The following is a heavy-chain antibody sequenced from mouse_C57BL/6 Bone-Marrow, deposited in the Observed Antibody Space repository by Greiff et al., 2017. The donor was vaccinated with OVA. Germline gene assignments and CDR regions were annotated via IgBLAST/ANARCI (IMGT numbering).Heavy chain of an antibody. Sequence: QVQLQQSGAELARPGASVKLSCKASGYTFTSYGISWVKQRPGQGLEWIGEIYPRSGNTYYNEKFKGKATLTADKSSSTAYMELRSLTSEDSAVYFCARFPLDWYFDDWGTGTTVTVSS. CDR1: GYTFTSYG. J-gene: IGHJ1*03. CDR3: ARFPLDWYFDD. D-gene: IGHD4-1*01. V-gene: IGHV1-81*01. CDR2: IYPRSGNT.